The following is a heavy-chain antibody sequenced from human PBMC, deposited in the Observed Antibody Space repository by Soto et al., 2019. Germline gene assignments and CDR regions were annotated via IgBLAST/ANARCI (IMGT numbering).Heavy chain of an antibody. J-gene: IGHJ4*02. CDR1: GGCITRRTSY. D-gene: IGHD3-9*01. V-gene: IGHV4-39*01. CDR2: IYYSGST. Sequence: SQPRSLTCPVGGGCITRRTSYQGCIRQPPGKGLEWIGIIYYSGSTYYNPSLKSRVTISVDTSKSQFSLNLNSVTAADTAVYYCARGYDILTGPLDYWGPGTLVTVSS. CDR3: ARGYDILTGPLDY.